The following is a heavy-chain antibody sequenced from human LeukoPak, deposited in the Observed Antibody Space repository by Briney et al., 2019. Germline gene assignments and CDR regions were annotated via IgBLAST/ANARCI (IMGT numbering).Heavy chain of an antibody. CDR3: ARYCTGSCYSGVDH. D-gene: IGHD2-15*01. CDR1: GFTFSTYA. V-gene: IGHV3-64*04. CDR2: VGTNGIST. Sequence: GGSLRLSCSASGFTFSTYAMHWVRQAPGKGLEYVSAVGTNGISTYYADSVRGRFTISRDNSKNTLYLQMNSLRAEDTAVYYCARYCTGSCYSGVDHWGQGTLVTVSS. J-gene: IGHJ4*02.